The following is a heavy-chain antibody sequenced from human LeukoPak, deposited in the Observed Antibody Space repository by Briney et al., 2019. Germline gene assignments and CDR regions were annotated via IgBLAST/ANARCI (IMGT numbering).Heavy chain of an antibody. D-gene: IGHD6-19*01. J-gene: IGHJ4*02. CDR1: GYTFTDYG. CDR3: ARDVGAVAGELGD. Sequence: GASVKVSFKTSGYTFTDYGINWVRQAPGQGLEWMGWISAYNGNTNYAEKLQGRVTMTTDTSTTTVYMELRSLTSDDTAVYYCARDVGAVAGELGDWGQGTLVTVSS. CDR2: ISAYNGNT. V-gene: IGHV1-18*01.